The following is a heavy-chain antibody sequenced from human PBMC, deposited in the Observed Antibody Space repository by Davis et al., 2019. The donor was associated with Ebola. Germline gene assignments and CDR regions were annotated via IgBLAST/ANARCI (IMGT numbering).Heavy chain of an antibody. J-gene: IGHJ4*02. CDR3: VRGRWVGESPEGVDY. D-gene: IGHD3-10*01. CDR2: VWFAGSLE. Sequence: GESLKISCVASGFTFRSYGMHWVRQAPGKGLEWLTVVWFAGSLEYYADSVQGRFSIFRDNSKDTVYLQMNSLRVEDTAMYYCVRGRWVGESPEGVDYWGRGTLVTVSS. CDR1: GFTFRSYG. V-gene: IGHV3-33*01.